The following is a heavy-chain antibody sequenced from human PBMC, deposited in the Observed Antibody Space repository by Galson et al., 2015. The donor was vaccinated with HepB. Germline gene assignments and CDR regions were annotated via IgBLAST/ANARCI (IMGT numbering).Heavy chain of an antibody. CDR3: ARVDGDYYFFDY. V-gene: IGHV4-39*07. CDR1: GGSISNSNYY. CDR2: LYYSGGT. D-gene: IGHD4-17*01. Sequence: ETLSLTCTVSGGSISNSNYYWGWVRQPPGKGLEWIGSLYYSGGTYYNPSLKSRVTISLDTSRNQFSLKLSSVTVADTALYFCARVDGDYYFFDYWGQGTLVAVSS. J-gene: IGHJ4*02.